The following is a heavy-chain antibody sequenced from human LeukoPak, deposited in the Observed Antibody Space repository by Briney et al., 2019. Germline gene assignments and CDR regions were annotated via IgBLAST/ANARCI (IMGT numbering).Heavy chain of an antibody. V-gene: IGHV3-48*01. J-gene: IGHJ4*02. CDR2: IGTSSTTI. CDR3: ARKNPKRTITMIVVLRDY. D-gene: IGHD3-22*01. Sequence: GGSLRLSCAASGFTFSSYTMNWVRQPPGKGLEWVSNIGTSSTTIYYADSVKGRFTISRDDAKNTLYLQMNSLRAEDTAVYYCARKNPKRTITMIVVLRDYWGQGTLVTVSS. CDR1: GFTFSSYT.